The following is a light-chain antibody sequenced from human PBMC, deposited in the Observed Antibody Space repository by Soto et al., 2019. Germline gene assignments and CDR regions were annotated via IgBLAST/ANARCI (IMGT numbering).Light chain of an antibody. Sequence: DLQMTQSPSSLSASVGDRVTITCRASQSISSYLNWYQQKPGKAPKRLIYAASSLHSGGPARFSGSGSGTDFTLTISSLQPEDFATYYCQQSYSTPFTFGPWTKVDIK. V-gene: IGKV1-39*01. CDR1: QSISSY. J-gene: IGKJ3*01. CDR3: QQSYSTPFT. CDR2: AAS.